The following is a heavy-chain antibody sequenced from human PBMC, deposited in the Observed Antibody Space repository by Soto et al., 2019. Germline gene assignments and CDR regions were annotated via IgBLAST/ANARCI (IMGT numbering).Heavy chain of an antibody. CDR3: ARERDGYSIHYDY. D-gene: IGHD4-4*01. J-gene: IGHJ4*02. CDR1: GFTFSSYA. CDR2: ISYDGSNK. V-gene: IGHV3-30-3*01. Sequence: GGSLRLSCAASGFTFSSYAMHWVRQAPGKGLEWVAVISYDGSNKYYADSVKGRFTISRDNSKNTLYLQMNSLRAEDTAVYYCARERDGYSIHYDYWGQGTLVTVSS.